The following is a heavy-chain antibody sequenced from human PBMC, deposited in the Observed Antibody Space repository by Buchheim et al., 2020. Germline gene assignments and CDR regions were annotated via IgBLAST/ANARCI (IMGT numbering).Heavy chain of an antibody. CDR1: GFTFSNYA. V-gene: IGHV3-23*01. J-gene: IGHJ4*02. CDR2: ISGSGVSR. D-gene: IGHD3-22*01. Sequence: EVQLLESGGGLVQPGGSLRLSCAASGFTFSNYAMSWVRQAPGKGLDWVSAISGSGVSRYYADSVKGRFAISRDNSKNTLYLQVNSLRAEDTAIYYCAKDSRYFDSSGNFDYWGPGTL. CDR3: AKDSRYFDSSGNFDY.